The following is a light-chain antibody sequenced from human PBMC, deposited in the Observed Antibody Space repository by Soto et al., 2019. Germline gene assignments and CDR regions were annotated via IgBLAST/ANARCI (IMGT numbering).Light chain of an antibody. Sequence: QSALTQPASVSGSPGQSMTISCTGTSSDVGGYNYVSWYQQHPGKAPKLMIFEVSNRPSGVSSRFSGSKSGNTASLTISGLQAEDEADYFCSSYTSSGPNYVFATGTKLTVL. CDR3: SSYTSSGPNYV. V-gene: IGLV2-14*01. J-gene: IGLJ1*01. CDR1: SSDVGGYNY. CDR2: EVS.